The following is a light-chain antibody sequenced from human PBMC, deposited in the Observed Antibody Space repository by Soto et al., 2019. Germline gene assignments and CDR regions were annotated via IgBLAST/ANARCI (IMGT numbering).Light chain of an antibody. Sequence: DFQMTQSPSSLSASVGDRVTITCRASQGISNYLAWYQQKPGTAPKLVIYGASTLQSRVPSRFSGSESGTHFTLTISSLQADDVAPYYCQRYDNVPLVFGQGTKLQIK. J-gene: IGKJ2*01. CDR2: GAS. CDR3: QRYDNVPLV. CDR1: QGISNY. V-gene: IGKV1-27*01.